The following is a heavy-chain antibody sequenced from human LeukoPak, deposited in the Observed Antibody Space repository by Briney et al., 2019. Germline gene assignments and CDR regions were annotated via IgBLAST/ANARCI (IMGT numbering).Heavy chain of an antibody. J-gene: IGHJ4*02. CDR3: ARGPLYGSGTY. V-gene: IGHV1-2*02. CDR1: GYTFTDYY. D-gene: IGHD3-10*01. Sequence: ASVKVSCKASGYTFTDYYMHWVRQAPGQGLEWMGWINPNSGGTKHAQKFQGNITMTRDTSISTAYMELSRLRSDDTAVYYCARGPLYGSGTYWGQGTLVTVSS. CDR2: INPNSGGT.